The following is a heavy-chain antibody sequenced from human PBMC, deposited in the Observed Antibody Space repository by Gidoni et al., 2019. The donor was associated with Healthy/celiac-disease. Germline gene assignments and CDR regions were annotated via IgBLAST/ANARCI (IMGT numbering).Heavy chain of an antibody. CDR3: ARGLRGYSYGDLDY. D-gene: IGHD5-18*01. Sequence: EVQLVESGGGLVQPGGSLRLSCLASRFTFNSYWLHWVRQAPGKGLVWVSRINSEGSDTSYADSVKGRFTISRDNARHTLFLEMNSLRAEDTAVYYCARGLRGYSYGDLDYWGQGTLVTVSS. J-gene: IGHJ4*02. CDR1: RFTFNSYW. CDR2: INSEGSDT. V-gene: IGHV3-74*01.